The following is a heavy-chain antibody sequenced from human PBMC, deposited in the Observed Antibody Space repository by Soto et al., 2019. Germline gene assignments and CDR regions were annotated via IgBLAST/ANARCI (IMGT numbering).Heavy chain of an antibody. Sequence: GGSLRLSCAASGFTFSIYGMHWVRQAPGKGLEWVAVISYDGSNKYYADSVKGRFTISRDNAKNSLYLQMNSLRAEDTAVYYCARDQLYYNDISGRPLNAFDVWGQGTMVTVSS. CDR1: GFTFSIYG. CDR3: ARDQLYYNDISGRPLNAFDV. V-gene: IGHV3-30*03. J-gene: IGHJ3*01. CDR2: ISYDGSNK. D-gene: IGHD3-22*01.